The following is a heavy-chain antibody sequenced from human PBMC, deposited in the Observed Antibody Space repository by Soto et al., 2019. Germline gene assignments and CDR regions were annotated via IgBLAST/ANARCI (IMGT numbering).Heavy chain of an antibody. CDR3: TTDSADIVVVPATFGMDV. D-gene: IGHD2-2*01. J-gene: IGHJ6*02. CDR2: IKSITDGGTT. Sequence: GGSLRLSCAASGITFSNAWMTWVRQAPGKGLEWVGRIKSITDGGTTDYAAPVKGRFTISRDDSKETLYLQMNNPRTEDTAVYNCTTDSADIVVVPATFGMDVWGQGTTGTVSS. V-gene: IGHV3-15*01. CDR1: GITFSNAW.